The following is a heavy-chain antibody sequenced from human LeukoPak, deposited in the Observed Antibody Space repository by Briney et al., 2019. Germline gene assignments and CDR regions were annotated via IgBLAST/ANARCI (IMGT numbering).Heavy chain of an antibody. CDR3: ARHSKSSTSAGPGSHYYYYYGMDV. CDR2: IYPGDADT. Sequence: GESLKISCKGSGYSFTSYWIGWVRQMPGKGLEWMGIIYPGDADTRYSPSFQGQVTISADKSISTAYLQWSSLKASDTAMYYCARHSKSSTSAGPGSHYYYYYGMDVWGQGTTVTVSS. CDR1: GYSFTSYW. J-gene: IGHJ6*02. V-gene: IGHV5-51*01. D-gene: IGHD2-2*01.